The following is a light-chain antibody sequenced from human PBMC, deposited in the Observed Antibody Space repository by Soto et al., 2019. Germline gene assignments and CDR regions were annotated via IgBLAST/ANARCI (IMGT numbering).Light chain of an antibody. J-gene: IGLJ2*01. CDR1: SSDVGGYNY. V-gene: IGLV2-14*01. Sequence: QSALTQPASVSGSPGQSITISCTGTSSDVGGYNYVSWYQQHPGKAPKLMIYDVSNRPSGVSNRFSGSKSGNTASLTISGLQAEDEAHYYCSSYTSSSTLVVFGEGPSSPS. CDR2: DVS. CDR3: SSYTSSSTLVV.